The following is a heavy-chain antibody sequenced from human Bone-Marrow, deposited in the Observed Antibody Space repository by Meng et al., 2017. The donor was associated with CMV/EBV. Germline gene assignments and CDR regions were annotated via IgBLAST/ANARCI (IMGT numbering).Heavy chain of an antibody. CDR3: ARGDCSSTSCYTPRAFDI. CDR2: IYSGGST. D-gene: IGHD2-2*02. CDR1: GFTFSSYG. V-gene: IGHV3-53*01. J-gene: IGHJ3*02. Sequence: GGSLRLSCAASGFTFSSYGMHWVRQAPGKGLEWVSVIYSGGSTYYADSVKGRFTISRDNSKNTLYLQMNSLRAEDTAVYYCARGDCSSTSCYTPRAFDIWGQGTMVTVSS.